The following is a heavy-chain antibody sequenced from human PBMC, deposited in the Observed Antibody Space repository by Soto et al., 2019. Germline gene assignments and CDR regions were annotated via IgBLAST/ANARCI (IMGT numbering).Heavy chain of an antibody. J-gene: IGHJ5*02. V-gene: IGHV5-51*01. CDR3: PRRSGSGSYSFWFDP. Sequence: GESLKISCNGSGYSFTSYWIGWVRQMPGKGLEWMGIIYPGDSDTRYSPSFQGQVTISADKSISTAYLQWSSLKASDTAMYYCPRRSGSGSYSFWFDPWRQGTLVTVSS. CDR2: IYPGDSDT. CDR1: GYSFTSYW. D-gene: IGHD1-26*01.